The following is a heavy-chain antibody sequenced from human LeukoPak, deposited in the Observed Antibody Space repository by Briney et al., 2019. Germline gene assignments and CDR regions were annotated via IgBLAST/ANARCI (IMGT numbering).Heavy chain of an antibody. D-gene: IGHD6-13*01. V-gene: IGHV4-34*01. J-gene: IGHJ5*02. CDR3: ARGSYRAAAGRNWFDP. CDR1: GGFFSGYY. Sequence: SETLSLTCAVYGGFFSGYYWSWIRQPPGKGLEWIGEINHSGSTNYNPSLKSRVTISVDTSKNQFSLKLSSVTAADTAVYYCARGSYRAAAGRNWFDPWGQGTLVTVSS. CDR2: INHSGST.